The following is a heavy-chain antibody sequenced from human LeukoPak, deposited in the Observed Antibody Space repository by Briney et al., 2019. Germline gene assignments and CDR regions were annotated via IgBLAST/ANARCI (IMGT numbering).Heavy chain of an antibody. CDR2: IRTKTNSYAA. V-gene: IGHV3-73*01. Sequence: GGSLRLSCAASGFTFSGSVMHWVRQTSGKGLEWVGRIRTKTNSYAAAYSASMKGRFTISRDDSENTAYLQMNSLRAEDTAVYYCARGRKHYYDSSGSPPFDIWGQGTMVTVSS. D-gene: IGHD3-22*01. J-gene: IGHJ3*02. CDR3: ARGRKHYYDSSGSPPFDI. CDR1: GFTFSGSV.